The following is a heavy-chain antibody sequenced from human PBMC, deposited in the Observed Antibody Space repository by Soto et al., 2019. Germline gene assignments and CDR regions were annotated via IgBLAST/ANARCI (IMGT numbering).Heavy chain of an antibody. CDR3: ARSLRQYYYYYYMDV. CDR2: IYYSGST. CDR1: GGSISSYY. Sequence: QVQLQESGPGLVKPSETRSVTCTVSGGSISSYYWSWIRQPPGKGLEWIGYIYYSGSTNYNPSLKSRVTISVDTSKNQFSLKLSSVTAADTAVYYCARSLRQYYYYYYMDVWGKGTTVTVSS. V-gene: IGHV4-59*01. J-gene: IGHJ6*03. D-gene: IGHD3-16*02.